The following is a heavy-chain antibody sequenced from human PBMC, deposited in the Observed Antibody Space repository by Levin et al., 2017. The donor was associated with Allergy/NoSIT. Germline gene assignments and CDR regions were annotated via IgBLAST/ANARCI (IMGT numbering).Heavy chain of an antibody. Sequence: SCAGSGFTFSTYGMHWVRQAPGKGLEWVALITNDGGHIFYADSVKGRFTISRDNSKNTLYLQMHSLRTEDTAVYYCAKAAVADWGQGTLVTVS. J-gene: IGHJ4*02. CDR1: GFTFSTYG. CDR3: AKAAVAD. CDR2: ITNDGGHI. V-gene: IGHV3-30*18.